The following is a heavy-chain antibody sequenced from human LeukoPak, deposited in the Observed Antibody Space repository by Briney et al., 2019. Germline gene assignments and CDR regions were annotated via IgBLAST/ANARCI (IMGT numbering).Heavy chain of an antibody. CDR2: IRYDGSNK. CDR3: ARADYYDSSGYYYAAFDI. Sequence: GGSLRLSCATSGFTFSSYGMHWVRQAPGKGLEWVAFIRYDGSNKYYADSVKGRFTISRDNSKNTLYLQMNSLRAEDTAVYYCARADYYDSSGYYYAAFDIWGQGTMVTVSS. CDR1: GFTFSSYG. D-gene: IGHD3-22*01. V-gene: IGHV3-30*02. J-gene: IGHJ3*02.